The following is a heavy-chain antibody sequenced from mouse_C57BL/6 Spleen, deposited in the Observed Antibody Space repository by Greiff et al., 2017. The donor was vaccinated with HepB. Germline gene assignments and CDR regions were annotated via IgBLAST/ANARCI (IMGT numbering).Heavy chain of an antibody. CDR3: TRASSGHYFDY. D-gene: IGHD3-2*02. CDR1: GFNIKDDY. V-gene: IGHV14-4*01. Sequence: EVQLQQSGAELVRPGASVKLSCTASGFNIKDDYMHWVKQRPEQGLEWIGWIDPENGDTEYASKFQGKATITADTSSNTAYLQLSSLTSADTAVYYCTRASSGHYFDYWGQGTTLTVSS. J-gene: IGHJ2*01. CDR2: IDPENGDT.